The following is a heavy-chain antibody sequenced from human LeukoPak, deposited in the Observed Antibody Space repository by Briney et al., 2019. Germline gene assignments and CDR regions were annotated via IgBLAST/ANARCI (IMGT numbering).Heavy chain of an antibody. Sequence: ASVKVSCKASGYTFTDYYMHWVRQAPGQGLEWMGWINPNSGGTNYAQKFQGRVTMTRDTSISTAYMELSRLRSDDTAVYYCARERCSSTSCLNWFDPWGQGTLVTVSS. CDR3: ARERCSSTSCLNWFDP. CDR2: INPNSGGT. D-gene: IGHD2-2*01. CDR1: GYTFTDYY. V-gene: IGHV1-2*02. J-gene: IGHJ5*02.